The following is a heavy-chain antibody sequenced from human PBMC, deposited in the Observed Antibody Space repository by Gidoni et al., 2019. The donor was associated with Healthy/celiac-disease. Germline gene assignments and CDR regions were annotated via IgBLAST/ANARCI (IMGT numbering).Heavy chain of an antibody. CDR2: IVPIFGTA. D-gene: IGHD6-13*01. Sequence: QVQLVQSGAEVKKPGSSVKVSCQPPGGSFTSYALSWVRQAPGQGLEWMGGIVPIFGTANYAQKFKGRVTITADKATSTAYMELSSLRSEDTAVYYCARTSIAAPDTYYYYYDMDVWGKGNTVTVSS. CDR3: ARTSIAAPDTYYYYYDMDV. CDR1: GGSFTSYA. J-gene: IGHJ6*03. V-gene: IGHV1-69*06.